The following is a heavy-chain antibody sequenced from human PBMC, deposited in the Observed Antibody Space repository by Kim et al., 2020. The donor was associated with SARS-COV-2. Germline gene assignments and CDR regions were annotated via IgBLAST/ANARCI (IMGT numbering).Heavy chain of an antibody. J-gene: IGHJ2*01. V-gene: IGHV4-39*01. D-gene: IGHD4-17*01. CDR2: IYYSGST. CDR1: GGSISSSSYY. CDR3: ARLVGEYDWYFDL. Sequence: SQTLSLTCTVSGGSISSSSYYWGWIRQPPGKGLEWIGSIYYSGSTYYNPSLKSRVTISGDTSKNQFSLKLSSVTAADTAVYYCARLVGEYDWYFDLWGRGTLVTVSS.